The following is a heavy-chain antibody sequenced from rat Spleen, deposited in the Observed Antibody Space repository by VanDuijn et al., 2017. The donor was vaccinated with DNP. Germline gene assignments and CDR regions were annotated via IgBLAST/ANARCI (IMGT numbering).Heavy chain of an antibody. V-gene: IGHV5S10*01. CDR3: ATGGGYYFDY. J-gene: IGHJ2*01. CDR1: GFTFSDYN. Sequence: EVQLVESGGGLVQPGRSLKLSCAASGFTFSDYNMAWVRQAPKKGLEWVETIIYDGSRTYYRDPVKGRFTNSRDNAKSTLYLPMDSLRSEDTATYYWATGGGYYFDYWGQGVMVTVSS. D-gene: IGHD4-3*01. CDR2: IIYDGSRT.